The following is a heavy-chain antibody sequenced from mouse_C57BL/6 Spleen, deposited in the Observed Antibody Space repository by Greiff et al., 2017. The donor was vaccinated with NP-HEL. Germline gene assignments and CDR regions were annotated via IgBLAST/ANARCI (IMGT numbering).Heavy chain of an antibody. CDR1: GYTFTSYW. CDR3: ARRATVVAYPYDYAMDY. V-gene: IGHV1-50*01. CDR2: IDPSDSYT. Sequence: QVQLQQPGAELVKPGASVKLSCKASGYTFTSYWMQWVKQRPGQGLEWIGEIDPSDSYTNYNQKFKGKATLTVDTSSSTAYMQLSSLTSEDSAVYYCARRATVVAYPYDYAMDYWGQGTSVTVSS. D-gene: IGHD1-1*01. J-gene: IGHJ4*01.